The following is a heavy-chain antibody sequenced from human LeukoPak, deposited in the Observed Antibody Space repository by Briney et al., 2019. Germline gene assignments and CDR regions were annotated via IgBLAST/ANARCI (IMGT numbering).Heavy chain of an antibody. Sequence: SGGSLRLSCAASGFTFSSYAMHWVRQAPGKGLKWVAVISYDGSNKYYADSVKGRFTISRDNSKNTLYLQMNSLRAEDTAVYYCAREYSSSWYPLYYFDYWGQGTLVTVSS. D-gene: IGHD6-13*01. CDR2: ISYDGSNK. CDR1: GFTFSSYA. CDR3: AREYSSSWYPLYYFDY. J-gene: IGHJ4*02. V-gene: IGHV3-30-3*01.